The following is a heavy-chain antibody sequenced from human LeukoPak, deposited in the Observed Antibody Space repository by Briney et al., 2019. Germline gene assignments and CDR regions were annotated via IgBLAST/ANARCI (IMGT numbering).Heavy chain of an antibody. CDR1: EFTFSNYW. D-gene: IGHD6-13*01. CDR3: AKRVSSWYYFDY. Sequence: GGSLRLSCVASEFTFSNYWLSWVRQAPGKGLEWVTAISGSGGSTYYADSVKGRFTISRDNSKNTLYLQMNSLRAEDTAVYYCAKRVSSWYYFDYWGQGTLVTVSS. V-gene: IGHV3-23*01. CDR2: ISGSGGST. J-gene: IGHJ4*02.